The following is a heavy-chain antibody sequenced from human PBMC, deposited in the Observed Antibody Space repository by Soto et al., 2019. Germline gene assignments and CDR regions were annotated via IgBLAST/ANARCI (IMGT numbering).Heavy chain of an antibody. V-gene: IGHV4-59*01. CDR1: GGSISSNY. Sequence: PSETLSLTCTVSGGSISSNYWSWIRQPPGKGLEWIGYIYYSGSTNYNPSLKSRVTISVDTSKNQVSLKLSSVTAADTAVYYCAKSHPNFYFYYMYVWGKGTTVTVSS. CDR2: IYYSGST. CDR3: AKSHPNFYFYYMYV. J-gene: IGHJ6*03.